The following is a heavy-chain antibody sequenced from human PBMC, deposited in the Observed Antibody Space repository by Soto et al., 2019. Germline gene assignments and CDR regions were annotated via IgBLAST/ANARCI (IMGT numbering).Heavy chain of an antibody. Sequence: PSDTLSLTCAVSGYSISIGYYWGWIRQPPGKGLEWIGSIYHSGSTYYNPSLKSRVTISVDTSKNQFSLKLSSVTAADTAVYYCARTRTTDYYDSSGYGYFDYWGQGTLVTVSS. CDR1: GYSISIGYY. J-gene: IGHJ4*02. D-gene: IGHD3-22*01. CDR2: IYHSGST. CDR3: ARTRTTDYYDSSGYGYFDY. V-gene: IGHV4-38-2*01.